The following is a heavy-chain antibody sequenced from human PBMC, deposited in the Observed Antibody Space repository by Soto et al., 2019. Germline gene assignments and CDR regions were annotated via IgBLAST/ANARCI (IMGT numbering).Heavy chain of an antibody. Sequence: GGSLRLSCAASGFTFSSYWMHWVRQAPGKGLVWVSRINSDGSSTSYADSVKGRFTISRDNAKNTLYLQMNSLRAEDTAVYYFAREYCSSEYYYYGIDVLGQGTTVTV. CDR1: GFTFSSYW. CDR2: INSDGSST. J-gene: IGHJ6*02. D-gene: IGHD2-8*02. V-gene: IGHV3-74*01. CDR3: AREYCSSEYYYYGIDV.